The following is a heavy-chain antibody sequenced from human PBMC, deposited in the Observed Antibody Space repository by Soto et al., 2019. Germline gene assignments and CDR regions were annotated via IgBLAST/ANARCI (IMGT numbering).Heavy chain of an antibody. CDR1: GGFVSSGNYY. CDR3: ARVERGTTTPVVDAFDI. J-gene: IGHJ3*02. V-gene: IGHV4-34*01. D-gene: IGHD4-4*01. CDR2: MSHSGGT. Sequence: QVQLQQWGAGLLKPSETLSLTCAVYGGFVSSGNYYWSWIRQPPGKGLEWIGEMSHSGGTHFNPSLKSRVTISVDTSKNLFSLKMTSVTAAYTALYYCARVERGTTTPVVDAFDIWGPGTMVTVSS.